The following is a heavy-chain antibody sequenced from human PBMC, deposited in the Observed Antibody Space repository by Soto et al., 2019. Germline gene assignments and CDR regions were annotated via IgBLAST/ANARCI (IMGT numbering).Heavy chain of an antibody. V-gene: IGHV4-59*01. CDR1: GGSISSYY. CDR3: AKYKSNYYYGMDV. D-gene: IGHD1-20*01. Sequence: SETLSLTCTVSGGSISSYYWSWIRQPPGKGLEWIGYIYYSGSTNYNPSLKSRVTISVDTSKNQFSLKLSSVTAADTAVYYCAKYKSNYYYGMDVGGKGTTVTVSS. J-gene: IGHJ6*04. CDR2: IYYSGST.